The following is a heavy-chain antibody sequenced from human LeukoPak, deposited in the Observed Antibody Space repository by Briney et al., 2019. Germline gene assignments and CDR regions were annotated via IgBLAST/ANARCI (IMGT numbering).Heavy chain of an antibody. J-gene: IGHJ3*02. D-gene: IGHD4-23*01. CDR1: GFSFTNAW. V-gene: IGHV3-15*01. CDR3: TTFLLPAVVNGGDALDI. Sequence: PGGSLRLSCAASGFSFTNAWMTWVRQAPGKGLEWVGCIKGKTDGGTTDYAAPVKGRFTISRDDSKNTLYLQMNSLKTEDTAVYYCTTFLLPAVVNGGDALDIWGLGTMVTVSS. CDR2: IKGKTDGGTT.